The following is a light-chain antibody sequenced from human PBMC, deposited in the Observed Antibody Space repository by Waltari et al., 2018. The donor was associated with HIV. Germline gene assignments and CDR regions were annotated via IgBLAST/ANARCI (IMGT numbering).Light chain of an antibody. CDR2: YDS. V-gene: IGLV3-21*04. CDR3: QVWDTTSEHRV. J-gene: IGLJ3*02. CDR1: QIGTKS. Sequence: SYVLTQPPSVSVAPGKTDRIPCVGNQIGTKSVHWYQQKPGRAPVLVIHYDSDRPSGIPERFSGSNAGNTATLTISRVEAGDEADYYCQVWDTTSEHRVFGGQTKLTVL.